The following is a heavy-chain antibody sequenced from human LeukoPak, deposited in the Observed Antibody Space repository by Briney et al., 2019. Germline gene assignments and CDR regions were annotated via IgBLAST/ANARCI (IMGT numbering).Heavy chain of an antibody. D-gene: IGHD6-19*01. J-gene: IGHJ4*02. CDR2: INSDGSST. CDR3: AKPVAGTGYFDY. V-gene: IGHV3-74*01. CDR1: GFTFSSYW. Sequence: PGGSLRLSCAASGFTFSSYWMHWVRQAPGKGLVWVSRINSDGSSTYYADSVKGRFSISRDNAKNTLYLQMNSLRAEDTAVYYCAKPVAGTGYFDYWGQGTLVTVSS.